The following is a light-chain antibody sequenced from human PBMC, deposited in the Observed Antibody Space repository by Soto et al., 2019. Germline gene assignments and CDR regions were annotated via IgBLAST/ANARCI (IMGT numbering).Light chain of an antibody. CDR1: QSISDT. V-gene: IGKV3-15*01. Sequence: ETVMTQSPATLSVSPGGRATLSCRASQSISDTLSWYQQIPGQATRLLIHGASTSATGFPARFSGSGSGTDFTLTISSLQSEDIAIYYCQQYNNWPWTFGQGTKVDIK. J-gene: IGKJ1*01. CDR2: GAS. CDR3: QQYNNWPWT.